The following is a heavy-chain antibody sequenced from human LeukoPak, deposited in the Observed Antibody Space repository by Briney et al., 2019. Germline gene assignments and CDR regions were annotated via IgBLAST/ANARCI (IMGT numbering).Heavy chain of an antibody. CDR2: IRSKANNYAT. CDR3: SSPGELSSTGTDY. J-gene: IGHJ4*02. CDR1: GFTFSTSA. V-gene: IGHV3-73*01. Sequence: GGSLRLSCAASGFTFSTSAMHWVRQASGKGLEWVGRIRSKANNYATAYAASVKGRFTISRDDSKNTAYLQMNSLKSEDTAVYYCSSPGELSSTGTDYWGQGALVTVSS. D-gene: IGHD2-8*02.